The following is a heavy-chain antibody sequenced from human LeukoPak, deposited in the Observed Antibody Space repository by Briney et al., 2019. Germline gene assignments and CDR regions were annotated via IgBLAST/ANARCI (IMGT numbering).Heavy chain of an antibody. CDR3: ARFGSALYGIDV. D-gene: IGHD3-10*01. J-gene: IGHJ6*02. Sequence: GASVKVSCKASGYTFTNYGITWVRQAPGQGLECMGWINIYNGHTNYVQKFQGKVTMTTDTSTSTAYMDLRSLRSDDTAVYYCARFGSALYGIDVWGQGTTVTVSS. CDR2: INIYNGHT. CDR1: GYTFTNYG. V-gene: IGHV1-18*01.